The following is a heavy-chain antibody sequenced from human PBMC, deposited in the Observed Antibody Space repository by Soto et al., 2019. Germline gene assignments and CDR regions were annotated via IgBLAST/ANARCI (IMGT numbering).Heavy chain of an antibody. Sequence: EVQLVESGGGLVKPGGSLRLSCAASGFTFSNAWMNWVRQAPGKGLEWVGRIKSKTDGGTTDYAAPVKGRFTISRDDSKNTLYLQMNSLKTEDTAVYYCTTSVDIVDTLGTDAFDIWGQGTMVTVSS. CDR1: GFTFSNAW. J-gene: IGHJ3*02. CDR2: IKSKTDGGTT. V-gene: IGHV3-15*07. CDR3: TTSVDIVDTLGTDAFDI. D-gene: IGHD5-12*01.